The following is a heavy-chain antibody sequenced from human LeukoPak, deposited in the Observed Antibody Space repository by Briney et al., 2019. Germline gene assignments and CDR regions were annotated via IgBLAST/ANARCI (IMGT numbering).Heavy chain of an antibody. CDR2: ISGSGDST. Sequence: GGSLRLSCAASGFTFRSYAMSWVRQAPGKGLEWVSAISGSGDSTYYADSVKGRFSISRDNSKNTLYLQMNSLRAEDTAVYYCARDRGYSSSWYYFDYWGQGTLVTVSS. V-gene: IGHV3-23*01. J-gene: IGHJ4*02. CDR1: GFTFRSYA. D-gene: IGHD6-13*01. CDR3: ARDRGYSSSWYYFDY.